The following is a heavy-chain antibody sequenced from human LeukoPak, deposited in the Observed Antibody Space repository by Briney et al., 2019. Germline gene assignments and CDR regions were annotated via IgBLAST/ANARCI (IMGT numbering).Heavy chain of an antibody. J-gene: IGHJ3*02. V-gene: IGHV3-48*01. CDR1: GFTVSSNY. CDR2: IRSSSTTI. Sequence: GGSLRLSCAASGFTVSSNYMNWVRQAPGKGLEWVSYIRSSSTTIYYADSVKGRFTISRDNAKNSLYLQMNSLRAEDTAVYYCARAKRNGFDIWGQGTMVTVSS. CDR3: ARAKRNGFDI.